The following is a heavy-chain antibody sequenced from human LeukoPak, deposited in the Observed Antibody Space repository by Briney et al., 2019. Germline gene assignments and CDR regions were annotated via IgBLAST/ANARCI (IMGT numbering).Heavy chain of an antibody. V-gene: IGHV4-30-2*01. Sequence: PSQTLSLTCAVSGDSISSGGYSWGWIRQPPGKGLEWIGYIYHGGSAYYSPSLKSRANISVDKSKNQFSLKLSSGTAADTAVYYCARYFSGGQFKWFDPWGQGTLVTVSS. CDR3: ARYFSGGQFKWFDP. CDR2: IYHGGSA. CDR1: GDSISSGGYS. D-gene: IGHD1-26*01. J-gene: IGHJ5*02.